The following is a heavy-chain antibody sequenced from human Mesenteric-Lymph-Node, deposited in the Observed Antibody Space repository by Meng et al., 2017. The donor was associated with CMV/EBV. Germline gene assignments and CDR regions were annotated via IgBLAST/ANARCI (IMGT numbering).Heavy chain of an antibody. Sequence: ISSSSYYWGWIRQPPGKGLEWIGSIYYSGSTYYNPSLKSRVTISVDTSKNQFSLKLSSVTAADTAVYYCARHFSRDSGGYYIGSPFDYWGQGTLVTVSS. CDR2: IYYSGST. V-gene: IGHV4-39*01. CDR1: ISSSSYY. CDR3: ARHFSRDSGGYYIGSPFDY. D-gene: IGHD3-10*01. J-gene: IGHJ4*02.